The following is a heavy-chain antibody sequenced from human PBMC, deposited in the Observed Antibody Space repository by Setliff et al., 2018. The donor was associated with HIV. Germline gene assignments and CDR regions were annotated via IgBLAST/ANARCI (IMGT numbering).Heavy chain of an antibody. D-gene: IGHD3-10*01. V-gene: IGHV4-4*09. Sequence: SETLSLTCTVSDDPINSFYWSWIRQPPGKGLEWIGYIYTSGSTNYNPSLEGRVTISVDTSKNQFSLKLSSVTAADTAVYYCARVRRPIYYGSGSYYNYFDYWGQGTLVTVSS. CDR2: IYTSGST. J-gene: IGHJ4*02. CDR1: DDPINSFY. CDR3: ARVRRPIYYGSGSYYNYFDY.